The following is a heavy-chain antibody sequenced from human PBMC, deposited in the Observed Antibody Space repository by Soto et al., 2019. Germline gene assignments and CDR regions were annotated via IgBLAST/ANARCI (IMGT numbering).Heavy chain of an antibody. D-gene: IGHD3-10*01. CDR3: ATLEFGLKYYFDY. Sequence: EVQLLESGGGLVQPGGSLRLSCAASGLTYSNYAMSWVRQAPGKGLEWVTAISGSGGSTYYADSVKGRFTISRDNSKNTLYLQMNSLRVEDTAVYYCATLEFGLKYYFDYWGQGTLVTVSS. CDR1: GLTYSNYA. V-gene: IGHV3-23*01. CDR2: ISGSGGST. J-gene: IGHJ4*02.